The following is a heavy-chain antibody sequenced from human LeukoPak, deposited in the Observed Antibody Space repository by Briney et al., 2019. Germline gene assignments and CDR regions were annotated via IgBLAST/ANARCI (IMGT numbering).Heavy chain of an antibody. CDR1: GFILNNYA. Sequence: AGQSLRLSCAASGFILNNYAIHWVSRAPGQGLKWLTLMSHDGSNIRYLDSVKGRFTTSRDNSKNTVYLEMNSLRDEDTAMYYCARGDGPGSYLIDYWGQGTLVTVSS. V-gene: IGHV3-30*04. J-gene: IGHJ4*02. D-gene: IGHD3-10*01. CDR3: ARGDGPGSYLIDY. CDR2: MSHDGSNI.